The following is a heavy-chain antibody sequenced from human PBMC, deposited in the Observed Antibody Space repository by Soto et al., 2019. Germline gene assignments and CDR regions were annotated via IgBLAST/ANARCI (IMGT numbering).Heavy chain of an antibody. CDR3: ARETRGAVTYSGRYGRFDP. J-gene: IGHJ5*02. D-gene: IGHD1-26*01. Sequence: ASVKVSCKASGYTFTSYGISWGRQAPGQGLECMGWISAYNGNTNYAQKLQGRVTMTTDTSTSTAYMELRSLRSDDTAVYYCARETRGAVTYSGRYGRFDPWGQGTLVTVSS. V-gene: IGHV1-18*04. CDR1: GYTFTSYG. CDR2: ISAYNGNT.